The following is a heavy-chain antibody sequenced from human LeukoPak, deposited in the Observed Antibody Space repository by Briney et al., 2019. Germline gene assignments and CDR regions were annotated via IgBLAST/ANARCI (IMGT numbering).Heavy chain of an antibody. D-gene: IGHD5-18*01. CDR1: GFTFDDYG. J-gene: IGHJ5*02. V-gene: IGHV3-20*04. Sequence: PGGSLRLSCAASGFTFDDYGMSWVRQAPGKGLEWVSGINWNGGSTGYADSVKGRFTISRDNAKNSLYLQMNSLRAEDTAVYYCARDGYSYGINWFDPWGQGTLVTVSS. CDR2: INWNGGST. CDR3: ARDGYSYGINWFDP.